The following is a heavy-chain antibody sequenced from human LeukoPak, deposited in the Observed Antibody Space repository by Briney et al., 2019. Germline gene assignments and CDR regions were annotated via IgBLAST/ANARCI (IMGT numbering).Heavy chain of an antibody. J-gene: IGHJ4*02. CDR3: ARRDQYDILTGYYAD. CDR1: GGSISSSSYY. Sequence: PSETLSLTCIVSGGSISSSSYYWGWIRQPPGKGLEWIGNIYYSGSTYYNPSLKSRVTISVDTSKNQFSLKLSSVTAADTAVYYCARRDQYDILTGYYADWGQGTLVTVSS. CDR2: IYYSGST. D-gene: IGHD3-9*01. V-gene: IGHV4-39*01.